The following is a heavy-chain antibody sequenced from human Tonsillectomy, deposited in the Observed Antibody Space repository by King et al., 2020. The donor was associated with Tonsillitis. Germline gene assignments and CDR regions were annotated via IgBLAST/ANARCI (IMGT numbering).Heavy chain of an antibody. J-gene: IGHJ3*02. CDR1: GFTFSSYA. CDR3: AKDVDTDRGAFDI. CDR2: ISGSGGST. D-gene: IGHD5-18*01. V-gene: IGHV3-23*04. Sequence: VQLVESGGGLVQPGGSLRLSCAASGFTFSSYAMCWVRQARGKGLEWVSTISGSGGSTYYGDSVKGRFTISRDNSKNTLYLQMNSLRAEDTAVYYCAKDVDTDRGAFDIWGQGTMVTVSS.